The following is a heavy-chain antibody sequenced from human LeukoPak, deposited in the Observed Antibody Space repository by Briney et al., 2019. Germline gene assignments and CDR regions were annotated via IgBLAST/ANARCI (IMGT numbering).Heavy chain of an antibody. CDR3: ARDRQWFDP. D-gene: IGHD6-6*01. CDR1: GGTFSSYA. J-gene: IGHJ5*02. V-gene: IGHV1-2*02. CDR2: INPNSGGT. Sequence: ASVKVSCKASGGTFSSYAISWVRQAPGQGLEWMGWINPNSGGTNYAQKFQGRVTMTRDTSISTAYMELSRLRSDDTAVYYCARDRQWFDPWGQGTLVTVSS.